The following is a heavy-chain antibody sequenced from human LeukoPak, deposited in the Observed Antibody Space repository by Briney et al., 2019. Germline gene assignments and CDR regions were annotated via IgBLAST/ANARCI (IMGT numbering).Heavy chain of an antibody. D-gene: IGHD3-22*01. J-gene: IGHJ4*02. CDR1: GGSISSSSYY. CDR3: AVTEDMIVVIFDY. Sequence: SETLSLTCTVSGGSISSSSYYWGWIRQPPGKGLEWIGSIYYSGSTYYNPSLKSRVTISVDTSKNQFSLKLSSVTAADTAVYYCAVTEDMIVVIFDYWGQGTLVTVSS. CDR2: IYYSGST. V-gene: IGHV4-39*07.